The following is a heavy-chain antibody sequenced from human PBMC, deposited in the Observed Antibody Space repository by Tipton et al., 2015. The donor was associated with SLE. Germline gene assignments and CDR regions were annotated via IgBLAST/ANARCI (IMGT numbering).Heavy chain of an antibody. Sequence: TLSLTCIVSGGSINSSDYSWAWIRQPPGKGLEWIGYIYYSGSTNCNPSLKSRVTISVDTSKNQFSLRLSSVTAADTAVYYCARHMITGGEFDYWGQGTLVTVSS. CDR1: GGSINSSDYS. CDR3: ARHMITGGEFDY. CDR2: IYYSGST. V-gene: IGHV4-61*05. J-gene: IGHJ4*02. D-gene: IGHD3-16*01.